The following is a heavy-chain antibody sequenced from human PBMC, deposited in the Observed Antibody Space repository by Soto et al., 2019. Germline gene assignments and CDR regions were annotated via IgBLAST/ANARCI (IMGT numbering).Heavy chain of an antibody. CDR2: IYYSGST. CDR1: GGSISSSSYY. CDR3: VRYCSTTKCPFDY. J-gene: IGHJ4*02. V-gene: IGHV4-39*01. D-gene: IGHD2-2*01. Sequence: PSETLSLTCTVSGGSISSSSYYWGWIRQPPGKGLEWIGSIYYSGSTYHNPSLKSRVTISVDTSKNQFSLKLGSVTAADTAVYYCVRYCSTTKCPFDYWGQGTLVTVSS.